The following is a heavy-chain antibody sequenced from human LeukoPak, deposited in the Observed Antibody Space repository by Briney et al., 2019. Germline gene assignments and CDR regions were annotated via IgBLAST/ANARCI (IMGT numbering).Heavy chain of an antibody. V-gene: IGHV3-64D*06. CDR1: GFTFSSYA. CDR3: VKDLYSSSSGFDY. Sequence: PGGSLRLSCSASGFTFSSYAMHWVRQAPGKGLEYVSAISSNGGSTYYADSVKGRFTISRDNSKNTLYLQMSSLRAEDTAVYYCVKDLYSSSSGFDYWVQGTLVTVSS. J-gene: IGHJ4*02. CDR2: ISSNGGST. D-gene: IGHD6-6*01.